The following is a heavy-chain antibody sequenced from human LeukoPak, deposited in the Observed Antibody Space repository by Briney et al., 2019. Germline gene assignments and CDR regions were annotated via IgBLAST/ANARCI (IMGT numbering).Heavy chain of an antibody. CDR3: ATAAIGPPGRGYYDSSGYNDAFDI. J-gene: IGHJ3*02. CDR1: GYTFTGYY. CDR2: INPNSGGT. Sequence: ASVKVSCKASGYTFTGYYMHWVRQAPGQGLEWMGWINPNSGGTNYAQKFQGRVTMTRDTSISTAYMELSRLRSDDTAVYYCATAAIGPPGRGYYDSSGYNDAFDIWGQGTIVTVSS. V-gene: IGHV1-2*02. D-gene: IGHD3-22*01.